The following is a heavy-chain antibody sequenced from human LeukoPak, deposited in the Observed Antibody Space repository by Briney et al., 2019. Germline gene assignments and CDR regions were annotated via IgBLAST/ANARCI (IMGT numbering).Heavy chain of an antibody. CDR2: IYSSGST. D-gene: IGHD6-13*01. V-gene: IGHV4-61*02. CDR1: GGSISSSDYY. Sequence: SETLSLTCTVSGGSISSSDYYWGWIRQPAGKGLEWIGRIYSSGSTDYNPSLKSRVTMSVDTSKNHFSLKMSSLTAADTAVYYCARGIAAASERALDIWGQGTMVTVSS. J-gene: IGHJ3*02. CDR3: ARGIAAASERALDI.